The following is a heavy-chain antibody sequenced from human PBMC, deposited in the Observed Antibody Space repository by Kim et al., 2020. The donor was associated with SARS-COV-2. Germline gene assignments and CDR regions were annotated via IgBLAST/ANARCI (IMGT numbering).Heavy chain of an antibody. Sequence: ASVKVSCKASGYTFTSYGISWVRQAPGQGLEWMGWISAYNGNTNYAQKLQGRVTMTTDTSTSTAYMELRSLRSDDTAVYYCARYYYDSSGYSGYYGMDVWGQGTTVTVSS. V-gene: IGHV1-18*04. CDR1: GYTFTSYG. D-gene: IGHD3-22*01. CDR2: ISAYNGNT. CDR3: ARYYYDSSGYSGYYGMDV. J-gene: IGHJ6*02.